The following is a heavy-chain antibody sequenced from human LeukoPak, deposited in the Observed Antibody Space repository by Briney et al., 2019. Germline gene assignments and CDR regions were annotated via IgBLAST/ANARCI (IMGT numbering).Heavy chain of an antibody. Sequence: ASVRVSCKASGGIFNTYAISWVRQAPGQGLEWMGGIIAVFGKATYAEKFQGRVIITADESTSTAYMELSSLRSEDTAVYYCASHPITMIVVDPEVWGQGTPVTVSS. D-gene: IGHD3-22*01. CDR3: ASHPITMIVVDPEV. V-gene: IGHV1-69*13. J-gene: IGHJ4*02. CDR2: IIAVFGKA. CDR1: GGIFNTYA.